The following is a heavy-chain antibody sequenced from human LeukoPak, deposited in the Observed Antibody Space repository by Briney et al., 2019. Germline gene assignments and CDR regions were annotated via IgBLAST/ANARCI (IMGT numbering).Heavy chain of an antibody. CDR2: INHSGST. CDR1: GGSFSGYY. J-gene: IGHJ3*02. D-gene: IGHD3-9*01. CDR3: ARRARDYDILTGYYTTDAFDI. Sequence: SETLSLTCAVYGGSFSGYYWSWIRQPPGKGLEWIGEINHSGSTNYNPSLKSRVTISVDTSKNQFSLKLSSVTAADTAVYYCARRARDYDILTGYYTTDAFDIWGQGTMVTVSS. V-gene: IGHV4-34*01.